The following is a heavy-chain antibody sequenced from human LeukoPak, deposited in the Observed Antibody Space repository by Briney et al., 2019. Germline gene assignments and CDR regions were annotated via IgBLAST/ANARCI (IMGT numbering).Heavy chain of an antibody. V-gene: IGHV4-30-2*01. J-gene: IGHJ4*02. CDR1: GGSISSGGYY. D-gene: IGHD2-2*01. Sequence: PSQTLSLTCTVSGGSISSGGYYWSWIRQPPGKGLEWIGYIYHSGSTYYNPSLKSRVTISVDRSKNQFSLKLSSVTAADTAVYYCARVGCSSTSCSFDYWGQGTLVTVSS. CDR3: ARVGCSSTSCSFDY. CDR2: IYHSGST.